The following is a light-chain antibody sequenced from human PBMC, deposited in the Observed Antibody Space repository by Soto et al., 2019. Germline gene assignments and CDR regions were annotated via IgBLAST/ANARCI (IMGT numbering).Light chain of an antibody. V-gene: IGLV1-44*01. CDR1: SSTIGSKT. J-gene: IGLJ3*02. CDR3: AAWDDSLRVV. CDR2: SDN. Sequence: QSVLTQPPSASGTPGQRVIMSCSGSSSTIGSKTVNWYQHVPGTTPKLLVYSDNQRPSGVPDRFSGSKSGTSASLAISGLQSEDEADYYCAAWDDSLRVVFGGGTKLTVL.